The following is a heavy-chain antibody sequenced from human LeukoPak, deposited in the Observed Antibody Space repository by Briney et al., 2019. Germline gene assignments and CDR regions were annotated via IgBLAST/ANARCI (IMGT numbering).Heavy chain of an antibody. V-gene: IGHV4-4*02. Sequence: PSETLSLTCDVSGGSVTSTNWWTWFRQPPGKGLGGIGEVHLDGRTNYNPSLKSRLVMSADLPENHISLKLTSVTAADTAVYYCAREGGFYRPLDYSGQGTLVTVSS. CDR2: VHLDGRT. J-gene: IGHJ4*02. D-gene: IGHD6-25*01. CDR3: AREGGFYRPLDY. CDR1: GGSVTSTNW.